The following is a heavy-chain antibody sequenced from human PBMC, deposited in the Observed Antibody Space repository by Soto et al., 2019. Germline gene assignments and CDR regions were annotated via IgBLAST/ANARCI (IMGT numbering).Heavy chain of an antibody. CDR3: ARDSIFYDSSGSTDY. CDR1: GYTFTSYY. D-gene: IGHD3-22*01. CDR2: INPSGGST. V-gene: IGHV1-46*01. Sequence: ASVKVSCKASGYTFTSYYMHWVRQAPGQGLEWMGIINPSGGSTSYAQKFQGRVTMTRDTSTSTVYMELSSLRSEDTAVYHCARDSIFYDSSGSTDYWGQGTLVTVSS. J-gene: IGHJ4*02.